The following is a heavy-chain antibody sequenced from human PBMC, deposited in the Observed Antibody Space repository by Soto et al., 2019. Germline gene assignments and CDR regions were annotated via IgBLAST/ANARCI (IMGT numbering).Heavy chain of an antibody. CDR2: IYYSGST. CDR3: ARHVVLLLCFGELFVFDP. CDR1: GGSISSYY. D-gene: IGHD3-10*01. J-gene: IGHJ5*01. V-gene: IGHV4-59*08. Sequence: SETLSLTCTVSGGSISSYYWSWIRQPPGKGLEWIGYIYYSGSTNYNPSLKSRVTISVDTSKNQFSLKLSSVTAADTAVYYCARHVVLLLCFGELFVFDPWAQGTLVTVSS.